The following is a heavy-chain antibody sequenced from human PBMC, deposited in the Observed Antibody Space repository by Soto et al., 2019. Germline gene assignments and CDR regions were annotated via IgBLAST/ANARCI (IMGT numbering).Heavy chain of an antibody. CDR3: ARASGLYGSGSWFDP. Sequence: PSETLSLTCTVSGGSISSGDYYWSWIRQPPGKGLEWIGYIYYSGSTYYNPSLKSRFTISLDTSKNQFSLKLSSVTAADTAVYYCARASGLYGSGSWFDPWGQGTLVTVSS. V-gene: IGHV4-30-4*01. CDR1: GGSISSGDYY. J-gene: IGHJ5*02. D-gene: IGHD3-10*01. CDR2: IYYSGST.